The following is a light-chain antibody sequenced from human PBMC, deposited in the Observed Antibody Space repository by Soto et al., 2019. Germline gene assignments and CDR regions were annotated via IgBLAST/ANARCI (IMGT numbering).Light chain of an antibody. CDR1: QSVSSSQ. CDR2: GAY. CDR3: KQYGSAPRT. Sequence: EIVLTQSPGTLSLSPGEAATLSCRAGQSVSSSQLAWYQQKRGQAHRLLVYGAYSRATGIQDRFSGSGSGTDFTLTIRSLEPEDFAVYYCKQYGSAPRTFGQGTKVDIK. V-gene: IGKV3-20*01. J-gene: IGKJ1*01.